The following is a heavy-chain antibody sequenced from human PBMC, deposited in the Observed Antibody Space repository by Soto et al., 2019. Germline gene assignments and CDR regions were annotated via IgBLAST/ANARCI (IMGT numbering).Heavy chain of an antibody. CDR3: AAGGGLPRYY. D-gene: IGHD5-12*01. Sequence: SETLSLTCAVYGGPFRGYYWSWIRQPPGKGLEWIGEINHSGSTNYNPSLKSRVTISVDTSKNQFSLKLSSVTAADTAVYYCAAGGGLPRYYWGQGTLVTVSS. J-gene: IGHJ4*02. CDR1: GGPFRGYY. CDR2: INHSGST. V-gene: IGHV4-34*01.